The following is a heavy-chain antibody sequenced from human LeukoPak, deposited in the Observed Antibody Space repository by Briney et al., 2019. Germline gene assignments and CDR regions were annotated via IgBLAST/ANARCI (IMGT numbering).Heavy chain of an antibody. CDR3: ARPQQGGTTRSHGLDV. CDR2: INTDGTST. CDR1: GFTFSNSW. Sequence: GESLRLSCAASGFTFSNSWMQWVRQVPGKGLVWVSRINTDGTSTSYADSVRGRFIISRDNAKNTLYLQMSSLRAEDTAVYYCARPQQGGTTRSHGLDVWGQGTTVTVSS. V-gene: IGHV3-74*01. J-gene: IGHJ6*02. D-gene: IGHD2-2*01.